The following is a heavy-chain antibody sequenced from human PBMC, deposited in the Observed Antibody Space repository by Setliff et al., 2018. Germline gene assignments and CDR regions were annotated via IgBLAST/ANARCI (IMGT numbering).Heavy chain of an antibody. CDR2: ISGSGGST. V-gene: IGHV3-23*01. Sequence: PGGSLRLSCAASGFTFRSYAMSWVRQAPGKGLEWVSAISGSGGSTYYADSVKGRLTISRDNSKNTLYLQMNSLRAEDTAVYYCAKAAYYYDSSGSYFDYWGQGTLVTVSS. D-gene: IGHD3-22*01. J-gene: IGHJ4*02. CDR1: GFTFRSYA. CDR3: AKAAYYYDSSGSYFDY.